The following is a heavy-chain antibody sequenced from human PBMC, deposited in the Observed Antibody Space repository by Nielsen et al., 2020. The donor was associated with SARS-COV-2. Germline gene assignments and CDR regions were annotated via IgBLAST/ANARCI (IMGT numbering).Heavy chain of an antibody. CDR3: ARVAGTPPVSYSYFDL. CDR1: GFTFSSYW. CDR2: IKEDGSEK. Sequence: GESLKISCAASGFTFSSYWMSWVRQAPGKGLEWVANIKEDGSEKYYVDSVKGRFSISRDNAKNSLYLQMNGLRAEDTAVYYCARVAGTPPVSYSYFDLWGRGTLVTVSS. D-gene: IGHD6-19*01. J-gene: IGHJ2*01. V-gene: IGHV3-7*03.